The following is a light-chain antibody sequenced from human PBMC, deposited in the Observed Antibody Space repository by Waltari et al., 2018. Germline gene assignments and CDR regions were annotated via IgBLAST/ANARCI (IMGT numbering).Light chain of an antibody. CDR1: QRVSSF. Sequence: IVLTHSPATLSLSPGERATLPCRASQRVSSFLAWYQQKPGQAPRLLVYDASNRATGIPTMFSGSASGTDFTHTIICLGPEDFAVYFCHQRSNLTGYRTFGPGTKVAIK. CDR3: HQRSNLTGYRT. V-gene: IGKV3-11*01. CDR2: DAS. J-gene: IGKJ3*01.